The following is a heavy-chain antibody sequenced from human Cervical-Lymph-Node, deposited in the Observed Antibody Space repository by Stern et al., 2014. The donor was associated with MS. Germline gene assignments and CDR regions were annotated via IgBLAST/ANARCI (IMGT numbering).Heavy chain of an antibody. CDR1: GFPFNSYW. J-gene: IGHJ4*02. Sequence: EVQLVESGGGLVQPGGSLRLSCAASGFPFNSYWMSWVRQAPGKGLEWVANIKQDGSEKYSVGSVKGRFTISRDHAKNSLYLQMNSLRAEDTAVYYCAGSIAPRGFDYWGQGALVTVSS. V-gene: IGHV3-7*01. D-gene: IGHD6-6*01. CDR2: IKQDGSEK. CDR3: AGSIAPRGFDY.